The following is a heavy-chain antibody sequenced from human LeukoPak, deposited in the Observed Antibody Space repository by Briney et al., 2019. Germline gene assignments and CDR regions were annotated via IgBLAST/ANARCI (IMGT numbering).Heavy chain of an antibody. CDR1: GGSISSYY. V-gene: IGHV4-59*01. CDR2: IYYSGST. Sequence: PSETLSLTCTVSGGSISSYYWSWIRQPPGKGLEWIGYIYYSGSTNYRPSLKSRVTISVDTSKNQFSLKLSSVTAADTAVYYCARDRIAVAGTGDYWGQGTLVTVSS. D-gene: IGHD6-19*01. J-gene: IGHJ4*02. CDR3: ARDRIAVAGTGDY.